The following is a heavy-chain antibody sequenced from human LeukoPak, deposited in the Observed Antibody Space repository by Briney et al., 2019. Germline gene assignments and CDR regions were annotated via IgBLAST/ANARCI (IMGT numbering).Heavy chain of an antibody. V-gene: IGHV4-39*01. D-gene: IGHD3-22*01. CDR1: GGSISCSSYY. J-gene: IGHJ4*02. CDR3: ARLTVNYYDSSGYYYFDY. CDR2: IYYSGST. Sequence: SETLSLTCTVSGGSISCSSYYWGWIRQPPGKGLEWIGSIYYSGSTYYNPSLKSRVTISVDTSKNQFSLKLSSVTAADTAVYYCARLTVNYYDSSGYYYFDYWGQGTLVTVSS.